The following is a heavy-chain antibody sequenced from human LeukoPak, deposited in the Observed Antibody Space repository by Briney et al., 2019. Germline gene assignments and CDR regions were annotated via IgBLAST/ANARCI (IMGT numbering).Heavy chain of an antibody. V-gene: IGHV4-59*01. CDR2: IYYSGST. CDR1: DGSISNYD. D-gene: IGHD1-26*01. CDR3: ARDGGWELLGYDAFDI. Sequence: SESLSLTCAVSDGSISNYDGSWIRQPPGKGLEWIEYIYYSGSTNYNPSLKSRVTISVDTSKNQFSLKLSSVTAADTAVYYCARDGGWELLGYDAFDIWGQGTMVTVSS. J-gene: IGHJ3*02.